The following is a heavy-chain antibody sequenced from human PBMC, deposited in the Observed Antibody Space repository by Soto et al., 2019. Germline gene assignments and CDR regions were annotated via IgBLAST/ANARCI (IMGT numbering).Heavy chain of an antibody. J-gene: IGHJ4*02. Sequence: QVQLVESGGGVVQPGRSLRLSCAASGFTFSSYAMHWVRQAPGKGLEWVAVISYDGSNKYYAESVKGRFTISRDNSKNTLYLQMNGLRAEDTAVYYCARDPGGTDLAEWTYYFDYWGQGTLVTVSS. D-gene: IGHD3-16*01. CDR1: GFTFSSYA. CDR2: ISYDGSNK. CDR3: ARDPGGTDLAEWTYYFDY. V-gene: IGHV3-30-3*01.